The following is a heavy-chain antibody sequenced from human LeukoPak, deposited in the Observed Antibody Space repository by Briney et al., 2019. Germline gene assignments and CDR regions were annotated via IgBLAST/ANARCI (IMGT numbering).Heavy chain of an antibody. J-gene: IGHJ4*02. V-gene: IGHV3-21*01. CDR3: ARDGKGDY. D-gene: IGHD1-1*01. CDR2: ISSSSSYI. Sequence: AGRSLTPAQAPSGFTFSSYSMKWVRQAPGKGLEWVSSISSSSSYIYYTDSVKGRFTIFRDNAKNSMYLQMNSLRAEDTAVYYCARDGKGDYWGQGTLVTVSS. CDR1: GFTFSSYS.